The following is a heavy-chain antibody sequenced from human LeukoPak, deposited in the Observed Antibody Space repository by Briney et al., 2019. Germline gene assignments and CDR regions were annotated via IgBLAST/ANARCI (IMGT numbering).Heavy chain of an antibody. Sequence: GGSLRLSCAASGFTFSSYGMHWVRQAPGKGLEWVSYISSSSSTIYYADSVKGRFTISRDNAKNSLYLQMNSLRAEDTAVYYCARDGLNYYGGQGTLVTVPS. J-gene: IGHJ4*02. V-gene: IGHV3-48*04. CDR2: ISSSSSTI. CDR1: GFTFSSYG. CDR3: ARDGLNYY.